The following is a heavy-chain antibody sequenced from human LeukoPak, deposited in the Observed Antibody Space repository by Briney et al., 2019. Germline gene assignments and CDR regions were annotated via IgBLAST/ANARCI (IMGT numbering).Heavy chain of an antibody. J-gene: IGHJ6*02. Sequence: GGSLRLSCGASGFIFSTYAMSWVRQAPGKGLEWVSGVSGDGSTTYYADSVKGRFTISRDNSKNTLFLQMNSLRVEDTAVYYRASSEFYYGFDVRGQGTTVTVSS. CDR3: ASSEFYYGFDV. CDR1: GFIFSTYA. V-gene: IGHV3-23*01. CDR2: VSGDGSTT.